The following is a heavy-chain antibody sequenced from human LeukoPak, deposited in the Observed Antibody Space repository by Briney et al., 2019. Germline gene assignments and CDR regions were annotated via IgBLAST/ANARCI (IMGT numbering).Heavy chain of an antibody. J-gene: IGHJ4*02. Sequence: PGGSLRLSCAASGFTFSSYAMSWVRQAPGKGLEWVPAISGSGGSTYYADSVKGRFTISRDNSKNTLYLQMNSLRAEDTAVYYCAKVLHYYYDSSGYYYWGQGTLVTVSS. D-gene: IGHD3-22*01. CDR1: GFTFSSYA. CDR3: AKVLHYYYDSSGYYY. CDR2: ISGSGGST. V-gene: IGHV3-23*01.